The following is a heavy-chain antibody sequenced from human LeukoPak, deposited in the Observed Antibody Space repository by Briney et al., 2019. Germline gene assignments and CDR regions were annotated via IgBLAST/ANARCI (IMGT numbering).Heavy chain of an antibody. CDR2: IIPIFGTA. Sequence: SVTVSCKASGYIFSNFFSSYGITWVRQAPGQGLEWMGGIIPIFGTANYAQKFQGRVTITADESTSTAYMELSSLRSEDTAVYYCARTYYYDSSGYFPFDYWGQGTLVTVSS. CDR1: GYIFSNFFSSYG. J-gene: IGHJ4*02. D-gene: IGHD3-22*01. V-gene: IGHV1-69*13. CDR3: ARTYYYDSSGYFPFDY.